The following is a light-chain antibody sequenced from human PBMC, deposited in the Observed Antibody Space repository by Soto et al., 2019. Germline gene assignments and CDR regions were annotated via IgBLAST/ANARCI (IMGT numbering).Light chain of an antibody. V-gene: IGKV3-20*01. CDR3: QQYGSAPNT. J-gene: IGKJ2*01. Sequence: EIVLTQSPGTLSLSPGERATLSCRASQSVSSSYLAWYQQKPGQAPRLLIYGASSRATGIPDRFSGSGSGTEFTLTISRLEPEDFAVYYCQQYGSAPNTFGQGTKREIK. CDR2: GAS. CDR1: QSVSSSY.